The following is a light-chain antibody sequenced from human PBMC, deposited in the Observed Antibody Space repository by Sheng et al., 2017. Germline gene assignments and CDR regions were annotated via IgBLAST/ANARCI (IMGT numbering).Light chain of an antibody. Sequence: DSQMTQSPSSLSASVGDRVTITCQASQDISNYLNWYQQKPGKAPNVLIYDASNLKTGVPSRFSGTGSGTDFTFTISSLQPEDIATYYCQQYDNLPITFGQGTRLEIK. CDR2: DAS. CDR3: QQYDNLPIT. CDR1: QDISNY. J-gene: IGKJ5*01. V-gene: IGKV1-33*01.